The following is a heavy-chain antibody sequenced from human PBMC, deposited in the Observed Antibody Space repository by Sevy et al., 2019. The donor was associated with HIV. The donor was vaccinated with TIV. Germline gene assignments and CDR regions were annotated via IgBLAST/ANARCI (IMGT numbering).Heavy chain of an antibody. V-gene: IGHV4-38-2*02. J-gene: IGHJ5*02. CDR3: ARDRFRGYCSGGSCYSGSNWFDP. Sequence: SETLSLTCAVSGYSISSGYYWGWIRQPPGKGLEWIGSIYHSGSTYYNPSLKSRVTISVDTSKNQFSLKLRSVTAADTAVYYCARDRFRGYCSGGSCYSGSNWFDPWGQGTLVTVSS. D-gene: IGHD2-15*01. CDR1: GYSISSGYY. CDR2: IYHSGST.